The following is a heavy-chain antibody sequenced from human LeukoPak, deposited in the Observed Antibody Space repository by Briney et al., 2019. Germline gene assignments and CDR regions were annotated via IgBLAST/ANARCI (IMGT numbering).Heavy chain of an antibody. J-gene: IGHJ6*03. V-gene: IGHV3-9*01. D-gene: IGHD3-16*01. CDR2: ISWNSDII. CDR3: VKSGGYYYMDA. Sequence: GGSLRLSCAASGFTYHDFAMHWVRQAPGKGLEWVAPISWNSDIIDYADSVKGRFTIYRDNDMNSLYLEMASLRVEDSALYYCVKSGGYYYMDAWGKGTPVTVSS. CDR1: GFTYHDFA.